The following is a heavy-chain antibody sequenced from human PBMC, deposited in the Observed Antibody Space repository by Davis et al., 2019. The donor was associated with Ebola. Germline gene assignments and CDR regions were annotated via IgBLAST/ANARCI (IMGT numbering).Heavy chain of an antibody. CDR2: IKQDGSEK. D-gene: IGHD6-6*01. V-gene: IGHV3-7*01. CDR1: GFTFSSYW. CDR3: ARDAILDDSSSGNFDY. J-gene: IGHJ4*02. Sequence: GESLKISCAASGFTFSSYWMSWVRQAPGKGLEWVANIKQDGSEKYYVDSVKGRFTISRDNAKNSLYLQMNSLRAEDTAVYYCARDAILDDSSSGNFDYWGQGTLVTVSS.